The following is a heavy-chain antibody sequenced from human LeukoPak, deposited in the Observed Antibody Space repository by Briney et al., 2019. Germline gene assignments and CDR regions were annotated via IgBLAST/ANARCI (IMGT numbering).Heavy chain of an antibody. CDR2: INSDGSTT. CDR3: ARDTADDAFDI. CDR1: GFTFSSYW. Sequence: GGSLRLSCAASGFTFSSYWMHWVRQAPGKGLVWVSRINSDGSTTSYADSVKGRFTISRDNAKNTLYLQMNSLRAEDTAVYYCARDTADDAFDIWGQGTMVAVSS. V-gene: IGHV3-74*01. J-gene: IGHJ3*02.